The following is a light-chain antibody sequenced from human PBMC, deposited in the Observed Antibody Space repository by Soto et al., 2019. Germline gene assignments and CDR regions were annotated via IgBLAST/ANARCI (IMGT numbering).Light chain of an antibody. Sequence: QSALTQPPSASGSPGQSVTISCTGTSSDVGAYIFVSWYQQHPGKAPKLMVYDVNRRPPGVPDRFFGSKSGNTASLTVSGLQAEDEADYYCQSYDNSLSGSWVFGGGTKLTVL. J-gene: IGLJ3*02. CDR3: QSYDNSLSGSWV. CDR1: SSDVGAYIF. CDR2: DVN. V-gene: IGLV2-8*01.